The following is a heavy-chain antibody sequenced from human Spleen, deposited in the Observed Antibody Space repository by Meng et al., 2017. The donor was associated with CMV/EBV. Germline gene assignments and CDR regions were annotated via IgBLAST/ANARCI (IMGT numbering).Heavy chain of an antibody. D-gene: IGHD3-3*01. CDR1: GFIFSSYA. J-gene: IGHJ5*02. CDR3: ARFRKRLELPSLEWSSPRFDP. CDR2: ISYEGSNK. V-gene: IGHV3-30*04. Sequence: GGSLRLSCAASGFIFSSYAMHWVRQAPGKGLEWDAVISYEGSNKYYADSVKGRFTVSRDNSKNTLYLQMNSLRPEDTAVYYCARFRKRLELPSLEWSSPRFDPWGQGTLVTVSS.